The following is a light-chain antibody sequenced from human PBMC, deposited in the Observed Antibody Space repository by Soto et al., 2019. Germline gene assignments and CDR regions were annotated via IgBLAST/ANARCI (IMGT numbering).Light chain of an antibody. CDR1: SSDVGGYNY. V-gene: IGLV2-14*01. CDR2: EVS. CDR3: SSYSSGTSLCV. J-gene: IGLJ1*01. Sequence: QSALTQPASVSGSPGQSITISCTGTSSDVGGYNYVSWYQQHTGKAPTLIIYEVSNRPSWVSNRFSGSKSGNRASLTISGLQADDEADYYCSSYSSGTSLCVFGTGTKLTVL.